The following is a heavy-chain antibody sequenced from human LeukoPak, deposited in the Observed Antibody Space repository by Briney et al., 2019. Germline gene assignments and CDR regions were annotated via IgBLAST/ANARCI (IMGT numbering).Heavy chain of an antibody. V-gene: IGHV3-21*01. Sequence: GGSLRLSCAASGFTFSSYSMNWVRQAPGKGLEWVSSISSSSSYIYYADSVKGRFTISRDDAKNSLYLQMNSLRAEDTAVYLCAREKGYYYQDFDYWGQGTLVTVSS. CDR3: AREKGYYYQDFDY. J-gene: IGHJ4*02. CDR2: ISSSSSYI. CDR1: GFTFSSYS. D-gene: IGHD3-22*01.